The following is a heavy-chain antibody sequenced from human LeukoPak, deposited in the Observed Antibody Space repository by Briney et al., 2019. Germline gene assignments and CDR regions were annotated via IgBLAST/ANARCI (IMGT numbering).Heavy chain of an antibody. CDR1: GGSISSGSYY. D-gene: IGHD7-27*01. Sequence: SETLSLTCTVSGGSISSGSYYWSWIRQPAGKGLEWIGRIYTSGSTNYNPSLKSRVTISVDTSKNQFSLKLSSVTAADTAVYYCARHFGTGDMFSILYYFDYWGQGTLVTVSS. CDR2: IYTSGST. CDR3: ARHFGTGDMFSILYYFDY. V-gene: IGHV4-61*02. J-gene: IGHJ4*02.